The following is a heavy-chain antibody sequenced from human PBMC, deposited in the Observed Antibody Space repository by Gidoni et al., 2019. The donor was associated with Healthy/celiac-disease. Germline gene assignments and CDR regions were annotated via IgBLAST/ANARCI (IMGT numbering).Heavy chain of an antibody. J-gene: IGHJ3*02. CDR1: GGSFSGYY. D-gene: IGHD4-4*01. V-gene: IGHV4-34*01. Sequence: QVQLQQWGAGLLKPSETLSLTCAVYGGSFSGYYWSWIRQPPGKGLEWIGEINHSGSTNYNPSLKSRVTISVDTSKNQFSLKLSSVTAADTAVYYCARGGDGYSPGAFDIWGQGTMVTVSS. CDR3: ARGGDGYSPGAFDI. CDR2: INHSGST.